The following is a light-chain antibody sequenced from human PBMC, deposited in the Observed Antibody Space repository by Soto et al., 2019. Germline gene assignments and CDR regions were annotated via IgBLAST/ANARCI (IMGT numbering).Light chain of an antibody. J-gene: IGLJ3*02. V-gene: IGLV2-11*01. CDR3: CSYAGTSLWV. CDR2: DVS. Sequence: QSVLTQPRSVSGSPGQSVTISCTGTSSDVGGYNYVSWYQQHPGKAPKLVIYDVSKRPSGVPDRFSGSKSGNTASLTISGLQAEDEADDYCCSYAGTSLWVFGGGTKLTVL. CDR1: SSDVGGYNY.